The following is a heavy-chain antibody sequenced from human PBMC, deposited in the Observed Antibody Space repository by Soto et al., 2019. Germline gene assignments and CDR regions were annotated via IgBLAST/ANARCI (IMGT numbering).Heavy chain of an antibody. J-gene: IGHJ4*02. CDR2: IKSKVHGETT. D-gene: IGHD1-26*01. Sequence: EVQLVESGGGLVKPGGSLRLSCAASRFDFSNGWMSWVRQAPGKGLEWVGRIKSKVHGETTDYAAHVKGRVTISRDYSRNTLYLKMDSLQTEDTAVYYCSTDEWEWGQGTLVTVSS. V-gene: IGHV3-15*05. CDR1: RFDFSNGW. CDR3: STDEWE.